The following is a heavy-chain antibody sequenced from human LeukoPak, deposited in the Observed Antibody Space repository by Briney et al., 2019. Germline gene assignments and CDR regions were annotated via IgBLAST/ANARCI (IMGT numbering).Heavy chain of an antibody. D-gene: IGHD1/OR15-1a*01. Sequence: GSSLSFSGAASGLILRNHGMTWVRQAPGKGPEWVANVNKDGSEKYYVDSVKGRFTISRDTAKNSLYLQMNNLRAEDTALYYCARNNDMDVWGQGTTVIVSS. CDR1: GLILRNHG. CDR2: VNKDGSEK. V-gene: IGHV3-7*03. CDR3: ARNNDMDV. J-gene: IGHJ6*02.